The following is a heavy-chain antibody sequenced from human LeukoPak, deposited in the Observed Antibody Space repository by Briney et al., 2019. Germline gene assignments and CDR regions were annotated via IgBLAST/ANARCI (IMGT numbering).Heavy chain of an antibody. J-gene: IGHJ6*02. V-gene: IGHV3-30-3*01. CDR2: ISYDGSNK. CDR1: GFTFSSYA. CDR3: ARVFLGYCSSTSCYTILAYYYYYGMDV. D-gene: IGHD2-2*02. Sequence: PGGSLRFSCAASGFTFSSYAMHWVRQAPGKGLEWVAVISYDGSNKYYADSVKGRFTISRDNSKNTLYLQMNSLRAEDTAVYYCARVFLGYCSSTSCYTILAYYYYYGMDVWGQGTTVTVSS.